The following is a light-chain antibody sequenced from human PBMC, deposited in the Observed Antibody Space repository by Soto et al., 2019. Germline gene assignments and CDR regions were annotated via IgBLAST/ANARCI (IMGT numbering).Light chain of an antibody. CDR1: QDINSY. J-gene: IGKJ4*01. CDR3: QETYSTSPT. Sequence: DIQMTQSPTSLSAFVGDRVTITCRASQDINSYLNWYQQKPGKAPKLLIFAASSLHSGVPSRFSGSGSGTDFILTINSLQPEDSATYYCQETYSTSPTFGGGTKVEI. V-gene: IGKV1-39*01. CDR2: AAS.